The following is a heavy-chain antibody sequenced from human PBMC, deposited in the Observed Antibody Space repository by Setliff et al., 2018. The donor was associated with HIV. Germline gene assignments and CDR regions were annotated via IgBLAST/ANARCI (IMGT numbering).Heavy chain of an antibody. V-gene: IGHV3-21*01. J-gene: IGHJ4*02. CDR1: GFLFNDDA. CDR3: ATGYFCDSSGYKH. Sequence: GGSLRLSCDTSGFLFNDDAMHWVRQAPGKGLEWVSSISSSSTYIDYADAVKGRFTISRDNAKNSLYLQMNSLRAEDTAVYYCATGYFCDSSGYKHWGQGTLVTVSS. D-gene: IGHD3-22*01. CDR2: ISSSSTYI.